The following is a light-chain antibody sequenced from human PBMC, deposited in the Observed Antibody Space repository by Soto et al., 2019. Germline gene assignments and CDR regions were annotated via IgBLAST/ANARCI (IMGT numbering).Light chain of an antibody. CDR3: QQRSNWPRT. J-gene: IGKJ1*01. V-gene: IGKV3-11*01. Sequence: EMLMTQSPATLSLSPGERATLSCRASQSVNNYLAWYQQKPGQAPRLLIYDASNRATGIPARFSGSGSGTDFTLTISSLEPEDFAVYCCQQRSNWPRTFGQGTKVDIK. CDR1: QSVNNY. CDR2: DAS.